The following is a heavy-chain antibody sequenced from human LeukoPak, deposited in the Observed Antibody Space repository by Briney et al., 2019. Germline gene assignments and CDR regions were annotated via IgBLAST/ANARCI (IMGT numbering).Heavy chain of an antibody. CDR1: GGSISSYY. Sequence: SETLSLTCTVSGGSISSYYWSWIRQPPGKGLEWIGYIYYSGSTNYSPSLKSRVTMSVDTSKNQFSLKLSSVTAADTAVYYCAGFKRAGGWSYFDYWGQGTLVTVSS. CDR3: AGFKRAGGWSYFDY. J-gene: IGHJ4*02. CDR2: IYYSGST. D-gene: IGHD6-19*01. V-gene: IGHV4-59*01.